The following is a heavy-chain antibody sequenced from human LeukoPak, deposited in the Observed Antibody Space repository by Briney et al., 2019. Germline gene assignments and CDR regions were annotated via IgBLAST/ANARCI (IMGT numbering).Heavy chain of an antibody. J-gene: IGHJ4*02. CDR1: GYTFTSYD. Sequence: ASVKVSCKASGYTFTSYDINWVRQATGQGLEWMGIINPSGGSTSYAQKFQGRVTMTRDTSTSTVYMELSSLRSEDTAVYYCARGPVPVGYYFDYWGQGTLVTVSS. CDR3: ARGPVPVGYYFDY. V-gene: IGHV1-46*03. D-gene: IGHD3-10*01. CDR2: INPSGGST.